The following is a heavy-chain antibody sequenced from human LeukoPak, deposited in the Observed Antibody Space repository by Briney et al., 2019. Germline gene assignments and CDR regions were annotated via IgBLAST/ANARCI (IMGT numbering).Heavy chain of an antibody. CDR2: IIPILGIA. V-gene: IGHV1-69*04. Sequence: SVKVSCKASRGTFSSYAISWVRQAPGQGLEWMGRIIPILGIASYAQKFQGRVTITADKSTSTAYMELSSLRSEDTAVYYCARQYYYDSTRRRYYYYGMDVWGQGTTVTVSS. J-gene: IGHJ6*02. D-gene: IGHD3-22*01. CDR3: ARQYYYDSTRRRYYYYGMDV. CDR1: RGTFSSYA.